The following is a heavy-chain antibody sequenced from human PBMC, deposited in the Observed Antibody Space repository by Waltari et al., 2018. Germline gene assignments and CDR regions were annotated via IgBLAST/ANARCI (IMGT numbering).Heavy chain of an antibody. CDR2: IKQDGSER. V-gene: IGHV3-7*03. CDR1: GFIFSSYW. J-gene: IGHJ4*02. D-gene: IGHD2-2*01. CDR3: LRDRRGPALFDS. Sequence: EVQVVESGGGLVQPGGSLRLSCEGSGFIFSSYWMGWVRQAPGKGLEWVGNIKQDGSERNYVDSVKGRFTISRDNAKNSVFLQMISLRAEDTAVYYCLRDRRGPALFDSWGQGTLVTVSS.